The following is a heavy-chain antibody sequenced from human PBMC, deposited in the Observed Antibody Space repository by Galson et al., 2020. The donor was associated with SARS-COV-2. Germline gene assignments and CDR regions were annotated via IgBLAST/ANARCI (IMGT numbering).Heavy chain of an antibody. J-gene: IGHJ3*02. CDR1: GGSISSSNW. V-gene: IGHV4-4*02. CDR3: ARDPSAADDAFDI. CDR2: IYHSGST. Sequence: SETLSLTCAVSGGSISSSNWWSWVRQPPGKWLEWIGEIYHSGSTNYNPSLKSRVTISVDKSKNQFSLKLSSVTAADTAVYYCARDPSAADDAFDIWGQGTMVTVSS. D-gene: IGHD2-2*01.